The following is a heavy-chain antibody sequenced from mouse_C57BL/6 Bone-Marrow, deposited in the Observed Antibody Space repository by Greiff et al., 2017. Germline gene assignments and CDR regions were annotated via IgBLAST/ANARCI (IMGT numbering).Heavy chain of an antibody. CDR1: GYTFTSYD. CDR3: ARDYGSSYWYFDV. CDR2: IYPRDGST. Sequence: VQLQQSGPELVQPGASVKLSCKASGYTFTSYDINWVKQRPGQGLEWIGWIYPRDGSTKYNAKLKGKATVTVDTSSSTAYMELHSLTSDDSAVYFCARDYGSSYWYFDVWGTGTTVTVSS. J-gene: IGHJ1*03. V-gene: IGHV1-85*01. D-gene: IGHD1-1*01.